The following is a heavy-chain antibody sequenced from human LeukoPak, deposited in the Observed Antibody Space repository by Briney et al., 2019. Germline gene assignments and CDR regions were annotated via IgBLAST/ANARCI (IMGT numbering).Heavy chain of an antibody. Sequence: SETLSLTCTVSGGSISSSSYYWGWIRQDTGKGLEWIGSIYYSGSTYYNPSLKSRVTISVDTSKNQFSLKLSSVTAADTAVYYCARRTTTGTTDYWGQGTLVTVST. CDR1: GGSISSSSYY. J-gene: IGHJ4*02. D-gene: IGHD1-1*01. CDR3: ARRTTTGTTDY. V-gene: IGHV4-39*01. CDR2: IYYSGST.